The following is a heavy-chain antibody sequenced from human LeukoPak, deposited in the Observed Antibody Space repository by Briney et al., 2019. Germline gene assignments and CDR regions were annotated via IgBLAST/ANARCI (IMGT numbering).Heavy chain of an antibody. J-gene: IGHJ6*03. Sequence: SETLSLTCAVYGGSFSDYYWSWIRQPAGKGLEWIGRIYVSGTTNYNPSLKSRVTISVDTSNNQFSLKLSSVTAADTAVYYCARDKRHYYYMDVWGKGTTVTVSS. CDR3: ARDKRHYYYMDV. V-gene: IGHV4-4*07. CDR1: GGSFSDYY. CDR2: IYVSGTT.